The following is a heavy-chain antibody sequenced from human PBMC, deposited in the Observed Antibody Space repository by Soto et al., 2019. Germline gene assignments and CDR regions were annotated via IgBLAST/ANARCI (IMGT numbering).Heavy chain of an antibody. CDR1: EFIFSNYW. CDR2: INHSGST. D-gene: IGHD3-22*01. J-gene: IGHJ4*02. CDR3: ARGLGFGDSSGYYYFAY. V-gene: IGHV4-34*01. Sequence: PGGSLRLSCAASEFIFSNYWMSWIRQPPGKGLEWIGEINHSGSTNYNPSLKSRVTISVDTSKNQFSLKLSSVTAADTAVYYCARGLGFGDSSGYYYFAYWGQGTLVTVSS.